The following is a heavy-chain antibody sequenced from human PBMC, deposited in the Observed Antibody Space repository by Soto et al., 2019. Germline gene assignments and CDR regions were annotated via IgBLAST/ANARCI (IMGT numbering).Heavy chain of an antibody. CDR2: TLQSGSA. CDR1: GGSLSGYY. J-gene: IGHJ4*02. CDR3: TRGPDTAMGYYFDY. V-gene: IGHV4-34*01. D-gene: IGHD5-18*01. Sequence: SETLSLTCAVYGGSLSGYYWSWIRQPPGKGLEWIGETLQSGSAKYNPSLKSRVTISVDTSKNRVSLRLTSVTAADTAVYYCTRGPDTAMGYYFDYWGQGTLVTVSS.